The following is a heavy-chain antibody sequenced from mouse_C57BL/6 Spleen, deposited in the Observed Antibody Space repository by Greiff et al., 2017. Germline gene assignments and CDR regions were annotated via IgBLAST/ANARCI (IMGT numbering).Heavy chain of an antibody. D-gene: IGHD2-4*01. Sequence: EVKLVESGGGLVQPGGSLSLSCAASGFTFTDYYMSWVRQPPGKALEWLGFIRNKANGYTTEYSASVKGRFTISRDNSQSILYLQMNALRAEDSATYYCARSDYDYAMDYWGQGTSVTVSS. J-gene: IGHJ4*01. V-gene: IGHV7-3*01. CDR3: ARSDYDYAMDY. CDR2: IRNKANGYTT. CDR1: GFTFTDYY.